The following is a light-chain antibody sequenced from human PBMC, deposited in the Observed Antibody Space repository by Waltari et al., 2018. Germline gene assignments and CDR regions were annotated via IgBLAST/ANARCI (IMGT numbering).Light chain of an antibody. Sequence: QSALTQPAFVSGSPGQSITIFCIGTNSDVGGYNYVPWYQQHPGKPPKLMIYDVTKRPSGVSNRFSGSKSGNTASLTISGLQAEDEADYYCNSYRNINTYVFGTGTKVTVL. CDR2: DVT. CDR3: NSYRNINTYV. CDR1: NSDVGGYNY. J-gene: IGLJ1*01. V-gene: IGLV2-14*01.